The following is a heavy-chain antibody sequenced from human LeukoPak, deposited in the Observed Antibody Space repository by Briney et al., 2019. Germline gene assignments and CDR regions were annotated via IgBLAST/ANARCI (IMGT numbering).Heavy chain of an antibody. CDR1: GYSISSGYY. CDR3: ARLGHCSVGRCPLDHDAFDI. J-gene: IGHJ3*02. Sequence: SETLSLTCTVSGYSISSGYYWSWIRQPPGKGLEFLGYIFYSGIVNYNPSLKSRVTMSVDSSKNQFSLKLSSVTAADTAVYYCARLGHCSVGRCPLDHDAFDIWGQGTMVTVFS. D-gene: IGHD2-15*01. CDR2: IFYSGIV. V-gene: IGHV4-59*08.